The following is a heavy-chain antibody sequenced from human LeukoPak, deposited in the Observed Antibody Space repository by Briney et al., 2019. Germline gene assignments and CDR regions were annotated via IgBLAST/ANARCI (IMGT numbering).Heavy chain of an antibody. D-gene: IGHD4-17*01. CDR3: ARDDYGDYEVFDP. CDR1: GGSISSYY. V-gene: IGHV4-59*12. J-gene: IGHJ5*02. CDR2: IYYSGST. Sequence: PSETLSLTCTVSGGSISSYYWSWIRQPPGKGLEWIGYIYYSGSTYYNPSLKSRVTISVDTSKNQFSLKLSSVTAADTAVYYCARDDYGDYEVFDPWGQGTLVTVSS.